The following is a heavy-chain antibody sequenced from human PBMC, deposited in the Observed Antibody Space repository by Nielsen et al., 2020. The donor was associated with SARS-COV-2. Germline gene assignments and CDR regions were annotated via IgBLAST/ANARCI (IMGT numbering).Heavy chain of an antibody. V-gene: IGHV3-23*01. CDR1: GFTFSSYA. J-gene: IGHJ6*02. D-gene: IGHD2-15*01. CDR2: ISGSGGST. Sequence: GEFLKISCAASGFTFSSYAMSWVRQAPGKGLEWVSAISGSGGSTYYADSVKGRFTISRDNAKNSLYLQMNSLRAEDTAVYYCARRGLYCSGGSCYGGYYYYGMDVWGQGTTVTVSS. CDR3: ARRGLYCSGGSCYGGYYYYGMDV.